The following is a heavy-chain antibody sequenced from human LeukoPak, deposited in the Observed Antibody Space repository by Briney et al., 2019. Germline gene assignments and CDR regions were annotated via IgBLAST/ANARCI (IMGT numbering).Heavy chain of an antibody. Sequence: GRSLRLSCAASGFTFSSYGMHWVRQAPGKGLEWVAVIWYDGSNKYYADSVKGRFTISRDNSKNTLYLQMNSLRAEDTAIYYCARESTRGSNWDSFDYWGQGTLVTVSS. CDR2: IWYDGSNK. V-gene: IGHV3-33*01. J-gene: IGHJ4*02. CDR3: ARESTRGSNWDSFDY. CDR1: GFTFSSYG. D-gene: IGHD6-13*01.